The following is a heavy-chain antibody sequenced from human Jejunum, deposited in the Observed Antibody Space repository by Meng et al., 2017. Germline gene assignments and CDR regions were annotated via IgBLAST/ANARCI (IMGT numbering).Heavy chain of an antibody. CDR2: MYPDSGNT. CDR3: AREGTSSNWLDP. V-gene: IGHV1-18*01. Sequence: ASVKVSCKASGYNLINNGITWVRQAPGQGLEWLGWMYPDSGNTKSAQKFQDRVSMTTDTSTNTAYMELRSLRSDDTAVYYCAREGTSSNWLDPWGQGTLVTVSS. J-gene: IGHJ5*02. D-gene: IGHD2-15*01. CDR1: GYNLINNG.